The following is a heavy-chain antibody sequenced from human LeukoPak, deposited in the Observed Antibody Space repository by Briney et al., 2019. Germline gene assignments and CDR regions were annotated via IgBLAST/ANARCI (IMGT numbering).Heavy chain of an antibody. J-gene: IGHJ2*01. CDR1: GFTFSDYA. Sequence: PGGSLKLSCAASGFTFSDYAMTWVRQAPGQGLEWVAIISSSGTSTYFADSVKGRFSISRDKSKDILYLQMNRLRVDDTATYYCAKCSGTYYHWYFDLWGRGTVVTVSS. CDR3: AKCSGTYYHWYFDL. V-gene: IGHV3-23*01. CDR2: ISSSGTST. D-gene: IGHD1-26*01.